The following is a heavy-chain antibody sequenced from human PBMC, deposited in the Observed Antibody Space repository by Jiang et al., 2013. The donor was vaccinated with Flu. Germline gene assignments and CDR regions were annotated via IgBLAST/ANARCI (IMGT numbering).Heavy chain of an antibody. CDR1: GYSISSGYY. J-gene: IGHJ6*03. CDR3: ARLGYPNYYYYYMDV. V-gene: IGHV4-38-2*01. CDR2: IYHSGST. Sequence: LLKPSETLSLTCAVSGYSISSGYYWGWIRQPPGKGLEWIGSIYHSGSTYYNPSLKSRVTISVDTSKNQFSLKLSSVTAADTAVYYCARLGYPNYYYYYMDVWGKGTNGHRLL. D-gene: IGHD5-18*01.